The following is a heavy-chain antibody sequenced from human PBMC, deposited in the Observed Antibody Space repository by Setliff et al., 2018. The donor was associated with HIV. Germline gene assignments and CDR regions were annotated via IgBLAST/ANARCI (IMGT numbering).Heavy chain of an antibody. J-gene: IGHJ4*02. Sequence: PGGSLRLSCAASGFTFSTYWMIWVRQAPGKGLEWVAKIKQDGSEEYYADSVKGRFTISRDNAKNSLYLQMNSLRAEDTAVYYCARDRLVRAAASRPDYWGQGTLVTVSS. CDR2: IKQDGSEE. CDR3: ARDRLVRAAASRPDY. D-gene: IGHD6-13*01. V-gene: IGHV3-7*03. CDR1: GFTFSTYW.